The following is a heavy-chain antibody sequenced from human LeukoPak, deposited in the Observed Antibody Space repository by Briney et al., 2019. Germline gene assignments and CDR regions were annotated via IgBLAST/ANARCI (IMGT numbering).Heavy chain of an antibody. CDR1: GGSISSYY. V-gene: IGHV4-59*01. D-gene: IGHD5-24*01. CDR3: ARDLGDGYNWDY. J-gene: IGHJ4*02. Sequence: SETLSLTCTVSGGSISSYYWSWIRQPPGKGLEWIGYIYYSGSTNYNPSLKSRVTISVDTSKNQFSLKLTSVTAADTAVYYCARDLGDGYNWDYWGQGTLVTVSS. CDR2: IYYSGST.